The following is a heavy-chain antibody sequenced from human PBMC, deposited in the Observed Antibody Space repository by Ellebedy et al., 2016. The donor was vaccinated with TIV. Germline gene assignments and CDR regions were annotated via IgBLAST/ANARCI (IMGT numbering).Heavy chain of an antibody. D-gene: IGHD5-18*01. CDR2: ISPYNGDT. CDR3: ARAFPTLHSYGLDY. Sequence: AASVKVSCKASGYTFTSYGIRWVRQAPGQGLEWMGWISPYNGDTNYAQKFQSRVTMTTDPSTSTAYMELRSLTSDDTAVYYCARAFPTLHSYGLDYWGQGTLVTVSS. J-gene: IGHJ4*02. CDR1: GYTFTSYG. V-gene: IGHV1-18*04.